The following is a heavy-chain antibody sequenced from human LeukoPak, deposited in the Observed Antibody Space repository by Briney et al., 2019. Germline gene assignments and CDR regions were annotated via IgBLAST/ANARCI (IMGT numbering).Heavy chain of an antibody. V-gene: IGHV3-21*01. Sequence: PGGSLILSGAASGFTFCSYSMNWVRQAPGKGLEWVSSISSSSSYIYYADSVKGRFTISRDNAKNSLYLQMNSLRAEDTAVYYCARDQGYSGYAYYYYSMDVWGQGTTVTVSS. CDR3: ARDQGYSGYAYYYYSMDV. J-gene: IGHJ6*02. D-gene: IGHD5-12*01. CDR2: ISSSSSYI. CDR1: GFTFCSYS.